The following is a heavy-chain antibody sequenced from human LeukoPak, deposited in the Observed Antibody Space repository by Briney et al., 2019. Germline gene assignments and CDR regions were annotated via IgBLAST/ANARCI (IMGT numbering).Heavy chain of an antibody. V-gene: IGHV4-59*12. CDR2: IYYSGST. CDR3: AREHCSSTSCYSRIDY. Sequence: SETLSLTCTVSGGSISSYYWSWIRQPPGKGLEWIGYIYYSGSTNYNPSLKSRVTISVDTSKNQFSLKLSSVTAADTAVYYCAREHCSSTSCYSRIDYWGQGTLVTVSS. D-gene: IGHD2-2*02. J-gene: IGHJ4*02. CDR1: GGSISSYY.